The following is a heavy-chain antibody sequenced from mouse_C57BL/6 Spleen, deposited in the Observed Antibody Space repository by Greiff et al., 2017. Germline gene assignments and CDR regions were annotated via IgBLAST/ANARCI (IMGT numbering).Heavy chain of an antibody. CDR3: ARYYYGSLYAMDY. Sequence: QVQLQQSGPELVKPGASVKISCKASGYAFSSSWMNWVKQRPGKGLEWIGRIYPGDGDTNYNGKFKGKATLTADKSSSTAYMQLSSLTSEDSAVYFCARYYYGSLYAMDYWGQGTSVTVSS. CDR2: IYPGDGDT. J-gene: IGHJ4*01. V-gene: IGHV1-82*01. CDR1: GYAFSSSW. D-gene: IGHD1-1*01.